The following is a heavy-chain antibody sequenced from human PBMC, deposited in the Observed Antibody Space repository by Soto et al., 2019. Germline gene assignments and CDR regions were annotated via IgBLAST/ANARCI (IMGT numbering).Heavy chain of an antibody. CDR1: GFTFSSYA. Sequence: EVQLLESGGGLVQPGGSLRLSCAASGFTFSSYAMSWVRQAPGKGLEWVSGISGGGGSTYYADAVKGWFTISRDNSKNTLYLQMNNLRAEDTAVYYCAKNSGGTCYSGMDVWGQGTTVTVSS. J-gene: IGHJ6*02. CDR3: AKNSGGTCYSGMDV. D-gene: IGHD2-15*01. V-gene: IGHV3-23*01. CDR2: ISGGGGST.